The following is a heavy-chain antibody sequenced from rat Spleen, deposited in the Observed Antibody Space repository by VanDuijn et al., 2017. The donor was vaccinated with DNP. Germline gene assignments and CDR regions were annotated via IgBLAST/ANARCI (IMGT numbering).Heavy chain of an antibody. V-gene: IGHV5-31*01. J-gene: IGHJ2*01. Sequence: EVQLVESGGGPVQPGRSLKLSCVASGFIFSNYWMTWIRQAPKKGLEWVASISHVGSATYYGDSVKGRFTISRDNAKSTVYLQMNSLRSEDTATYYCAKDMDLLGYFDYWGQGVMVTVSS. CDR3: AKDMDLLGYFDY. CDR2: ISHVGSAT. D-gene: IGHD2-1*01. CDR1: GFIFSNYW.